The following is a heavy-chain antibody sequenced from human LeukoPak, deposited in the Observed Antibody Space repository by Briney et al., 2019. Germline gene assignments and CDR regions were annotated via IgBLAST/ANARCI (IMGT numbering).Heavy chain of an antibody. Sequence: ASVKVSCKASGGTFSSYAISWVRQAPGQGLEWMGRIIPILGIANYAQKFQGRVTITADKSTSTAYMELSSLRSEDTAVYYCARVNQVGYYGSGSYGDYWGQGTLVTVSS. D-gene: IGHD3-10*01. CDR1: GGTFSSYA. J-gene: IGHJ4*02. CDR3: ARVNQVGYYGSGSYGDY. V-gene: IGHV1-69*04. CDR2: IIPILGIA.